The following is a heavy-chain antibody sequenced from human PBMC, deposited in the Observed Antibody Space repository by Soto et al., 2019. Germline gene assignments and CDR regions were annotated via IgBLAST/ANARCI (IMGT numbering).Heavy chain of an antibody. CDR2: IYYSGST. V-gene: IGHV4-59*01. CDR3: AGVSWVTTAFDY. J-gene: IGHJ4*02. Sequence: SETLSLTCTVSGGSISSYYWSWIRQPPGKGLEWIGYIYYSGSTNYNPSLKSRVTISVDTSKNQFSLKLSSVTAADTAVYYCAGVSWVTTAFDYWGQGTLVTVSS. CDR1: GGSISSYY. D-gene: IGHD2-15*01.